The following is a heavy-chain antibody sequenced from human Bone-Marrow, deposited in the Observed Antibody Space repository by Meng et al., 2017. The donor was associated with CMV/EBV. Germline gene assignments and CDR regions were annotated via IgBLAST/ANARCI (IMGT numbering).Heavy chain of an antibody. Sequence: GESLKISCAASGFTVSSNYMSWVRQAPGKGLEWVSSISATGSYIHYADSLKGRFTISRDNAKNSLSLQLNSLRAEDTAVYYCAREYSYGPFDYWGQGMLVTVSS. V-gene: IGHV3-21*01. J-gene: IGHJ4*02. CDR2: ISATGSYI. CDR1: GFTVSSNY. D-gene: IGHD5-18*01. CDR3: AREYSYGPFDY.